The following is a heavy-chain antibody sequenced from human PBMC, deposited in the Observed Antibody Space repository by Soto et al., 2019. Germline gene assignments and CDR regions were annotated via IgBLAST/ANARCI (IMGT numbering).Heavy chain of an antibody. D-gene: IGHD2-15*01. Sequence: SQTLSLTCAISGDSVSSNSAAWNWIRQSPSRGLEWLGRTYYRSKWYNDYAVSVKSRITSNPDTSKNQFSLQLNSVTPADTAVYYCARGRNPDIVVVVAATHDAFDIWGQGTMVTVSS. CDR3: ARGRNPDIVVVVAATHDAFDI. J-gene: IGHJ3*02. V-gene: IGHV6-1*01. CDR2: TYYRSKWYN. CDR1: GDSVSSNSAA.